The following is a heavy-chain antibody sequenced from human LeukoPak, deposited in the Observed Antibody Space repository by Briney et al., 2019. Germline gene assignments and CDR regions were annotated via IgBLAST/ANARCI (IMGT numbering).Heavy chain of an antibody. D-gene: IGHD3-3*01. CDR3: ARSYDFWSGYYPPYAFDI. Sequence: SVKVSCNASGGTFSSYAISWVRRSPGQGVEWMGRILPIFGIVIYAHKVQGRVTITTDESTCTGYMELRILRSDDTAVYYCARSYDFWSGYYPPYAFDIWGQGTMVTVSS. CDR2: ILPIFGIV. V-gene: IGHV1-69*05. CDR1: GGTFSSYA. J-gene: IGHJ3*02.